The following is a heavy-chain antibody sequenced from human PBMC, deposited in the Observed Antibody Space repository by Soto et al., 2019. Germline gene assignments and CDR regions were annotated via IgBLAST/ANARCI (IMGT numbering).Heavy chain of an antibody. D-gene: IGHD1-1*01. V-gene: IGHV3-73*01. CDR1: GFTFSGSA. CDR3: TRREVLDDGMDV. Sequence: GGSLRLSCAASGFTFSGSAMHWVRQASGKGLEWVGRIRSKANSYATAYAASVKGRLTISRDDSKNTAYLQMNGLKTEDTAVYYCTRREVLDDGMDVWGQGTTVTVSS. J-gene: IGHJ6*02. CDR2: IRSKANSYAT.